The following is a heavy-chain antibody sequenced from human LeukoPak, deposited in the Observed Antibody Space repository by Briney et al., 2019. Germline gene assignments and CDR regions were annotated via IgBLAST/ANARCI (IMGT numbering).Heavy chain of an antibody. CDR1: GFIVSSSY. J-gene: IGHJ4*02. V-gene: IGHV3-23*01. Sequence: GGSLRLSCAASGFIVSSSYMSWLRQAPGKGLEWVSGISGSGGSTYYADSVKGRFTISRDNSKNTLYLQMKSLRAEDTAVYYCAKDPKYCSGSSCYYWGQGTLVTVSS. CDR2: ISGSGGST. D-gene: IGHD2-15*01. CDR3: AKDPKYCSGSSCYY.